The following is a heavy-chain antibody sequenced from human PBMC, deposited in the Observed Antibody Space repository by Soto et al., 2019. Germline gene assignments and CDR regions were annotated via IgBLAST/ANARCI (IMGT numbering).Heavy chain of an antibody. CDR3: ARGSKAGDGYNSVDYYYYGMDV. CDR1: GFTFSTYG. Sequence: QVQLVESGGGVVQPLRSLRLSCAVSGFTFSTYGMHWVRQAPGKGLEWVAVISYDGNYIYYADSVKGRFTISRDNSKYTPYLQMNSLRGEDTAVYYCARGSKAGDGYNSVDYYYYGMDVWGQGTTVTVSS. D-gene: IGHD5-12*01. J-gene: IGHJ6*02. CDR2: ISYDGNYI. V-gene: IGHV3-30*03.